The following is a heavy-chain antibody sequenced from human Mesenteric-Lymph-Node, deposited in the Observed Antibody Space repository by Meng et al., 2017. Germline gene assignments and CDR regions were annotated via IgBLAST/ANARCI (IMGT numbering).Heavy chain of an antibody. CDR1: GFTLRNYW. D-gene: IGHD3-10*01. CDR3: TRCLVRGVTYYYYYGMDV. CDR2: IRCKAYGGTT. J-gene: IGHJ6*02. Sequence: GESLKISCTGSGFTLRNYWIHWVRQAPGEGLVWVGFIRCKAYGGTTEYAASVKGRFTISRDDSKSIAYLQMNSLKTEDTAVYYCTRCLVRGVTYYYYYGMDVWGQGTTVTVSS. V-gene: IGHV3-49*02.